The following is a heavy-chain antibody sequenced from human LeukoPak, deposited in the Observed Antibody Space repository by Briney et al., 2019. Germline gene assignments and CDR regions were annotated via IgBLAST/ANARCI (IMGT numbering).Heavy chain of an antibody. V-gene: IGHV3-30*04. CDR3: ARDGWPGKGERHWFDP. CDR1: GFTFSSYA. CDR2: ISYDGSNK. J-gene: IGHJ5*02. Sequence: PGGSLRLSCAASGFTFSSYAMHWVRQAPGKGLEWVAVISYDGSNKYYADSVKGRFTISRDNSKNTLYLQMNSLRAEDTAVYYCARDGWPGKGERHWFDPWGQGTLVTVSS. D-gene: IGHD1-1*01.